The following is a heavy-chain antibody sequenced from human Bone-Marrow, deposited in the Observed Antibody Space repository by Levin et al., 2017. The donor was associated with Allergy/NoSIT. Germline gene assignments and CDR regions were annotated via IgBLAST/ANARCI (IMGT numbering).Heavy chain of an antibody. D-gene: IGHD6-13*01. CDR3: VAETWYRFYI. CDR2: IKSKAAGATT. V-gene: IGHV3-15*01. Sequence: GGSLRLSCVASGFTFNDAWMSWVRQAPGKGLEWIGKIKSKAAGATTDYIAPVKGRFSISRDDSKNTLYLQMNSLKTEDTAVYYCVAETWYRFYIWGQGTLVTVSS. CDR1: GFTFNDAW. J-gene: IGHJ1*01.